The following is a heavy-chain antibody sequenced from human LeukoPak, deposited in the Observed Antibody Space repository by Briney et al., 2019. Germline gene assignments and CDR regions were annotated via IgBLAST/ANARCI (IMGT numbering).Heavy chain of an antibody. CDR1: RFTFSSYA. CDR2: ISSSGGYT. CDR3: AKDLREYSSSPRNAFDI. V-gene: IGHV3-23*01. J-gene: IGHJ3*02. D-gene: IGHD6-6*01. Sequence: GGSLRLSCAASRFTFSSYAMSWVRQAPGKGLEWVSTISSSGGYTYYADSVKGRFTISRDNSKNTLYLQMNSMRAEDTAVYYCAKDLREYSSSPRNAFDIWGQGTMVTVSS.